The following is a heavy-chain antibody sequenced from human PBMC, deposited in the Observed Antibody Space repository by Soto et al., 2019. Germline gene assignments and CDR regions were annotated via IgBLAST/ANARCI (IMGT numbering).Heavy chain of an antibody. V-gene: IGHV4-59*01. CDR3: ARGLRAGMRLDY. CDR2: IYYSGST. J-gene: IGHJ4*02. CDR1: GGSISSFY. Sequence: NPSETLSLTCTVSGGSISSFYWSWIRQPPGKGLEWIGYIYYSGSTNYNPSLKSRVTISVDTSKNQFSLKLSSVTAADTAVYYCARGLRAGMRLDYWGQGTLVTVSS.